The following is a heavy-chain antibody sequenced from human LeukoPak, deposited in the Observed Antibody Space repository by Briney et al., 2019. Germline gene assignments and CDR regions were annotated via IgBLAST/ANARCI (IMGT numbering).Heavy chain of an antibody. CDR2: ISATGDST. Sequence: GGSLRLSCTVSGFTFSYSAMSWVRQASGKGLEWVSSISATGDSTYYADSVKGRVTISRDNSKNTLILQMNSLRAEDTALYYCAKASRTGGISGDFYYFHYWGQGTLVTVSS. J-gene: IGHJ4*02. CDR1: GFTFSYSA. D-gene: IGHD1-26*01. V-gene: IGHV3-23*01. CDR3: AKASRTGGISGDFYYFHY.